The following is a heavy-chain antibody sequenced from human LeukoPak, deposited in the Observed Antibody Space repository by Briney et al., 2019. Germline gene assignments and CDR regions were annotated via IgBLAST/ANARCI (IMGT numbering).Heavy chain of an antibody. CDR3: ARGHCSSTSCPGGAFDI. D-gene: IGHD2-2*01. CDR1: GGTFSSYA. Sequence: ASVKVSCKASGGTFSSYAISWVRQAPGQGLEWMGGVIPIFGTANYAQKFQGRVTITADESTSTAYMELSSPRSEDTAVYYCARGHCSSTSCPGGAFDIWGQGTMVTVSS. CDR2: VIPIFGTA. V-gene: IGHV1-69*13. J-gene: IGHJ3*02.